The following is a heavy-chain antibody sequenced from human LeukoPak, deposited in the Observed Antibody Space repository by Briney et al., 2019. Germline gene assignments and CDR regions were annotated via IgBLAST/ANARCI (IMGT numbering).Heavy chain of an antibody. J-gene: IGHJ4*02. Sequence: TGGSLRLSCAASGFTLSENNVHWVRQAPGKGLEWVALISNDGNGKDYADSVKGRFTLSGDNSKTTVYLQMDSLRAEDTAVYSCTRGYVGIDYWGQGTLVTVSS. V-gene: IGHV3-30-3*01. CDR1: GFTLSENN. CDR3: TRGYVGIDY. CDR2: ISNDGNGK. D-gene: IGHD5-12*01.